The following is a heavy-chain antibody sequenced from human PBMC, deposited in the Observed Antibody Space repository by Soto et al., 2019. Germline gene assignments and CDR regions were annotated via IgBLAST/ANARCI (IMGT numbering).Heavy chain of an antibody. J-gene: IGHJ4*01. V-gene: IGHV1-46*01. CDR1: GYTFISNY. Sequence: ASVKVSCKASGYTFISNYMHWVRQAPGQGLEWMGVINPSPGTTTYAQKFQGRVTMTRDTSTSTVYMDLSSLRSADTAVYYCARESRIDAYNSREFDYWG. CDR3: ARESRIDAYNSREFDY. CDR2: INPSPGTT. D-gene: IGHD1-26*01.